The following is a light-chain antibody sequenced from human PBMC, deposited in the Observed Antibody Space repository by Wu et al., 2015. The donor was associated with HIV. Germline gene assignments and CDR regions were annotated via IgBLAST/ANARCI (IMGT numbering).Light chain of an antibody. CDR3: QQYNNWPYT. CDR1: QSVSSN. V-gene: IGKV3-15*01. Sequence: EIVLTQSPGTLSLSPGERATLSCRASQSVSSNLAWYQQKPGQAPRLLIYGASTRATGIPARFSGSGSGTEFTLTISSMQSEDFAVYYCQQYNNWPYTFGQGTKAGDQT. J-gene: IGKJ2*01. CDR2: GAS.